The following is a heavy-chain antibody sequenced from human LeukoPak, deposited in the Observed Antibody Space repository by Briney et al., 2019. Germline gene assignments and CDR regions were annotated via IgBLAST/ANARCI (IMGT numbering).Heavy chain of an antibody. Sequence: SETLSLTCTVYGGSFSGYYWSWIRQPPGKGLEWIGEINHSGSNNYNPSLKSRVTISVDTSKMQFSLKLSCVTASDTAAFDGARGSYCSSTSCYLVLFDPWGQGTLVTVSS. J-gene: IGHJ5*02. V-gene: IGHV4-34*01. CDR1: GGSFSGYY. CDR2: INHSGSN. CDR3: ARGSYCSSTSCYLVLFDP. D-gene: IGHD2-2*01.